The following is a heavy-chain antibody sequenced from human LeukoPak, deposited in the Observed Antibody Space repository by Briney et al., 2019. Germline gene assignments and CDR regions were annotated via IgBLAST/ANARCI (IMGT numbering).Heavy chain of an antibody. D-gene: IGHD2-2*03. J-gene: IGHJ3*01. CDR3: AKAIHYLDRWDAFDV. CDR2: MTGRRGNT. Sequence: GRSLRLSCVASGFSFRKYSMSSVRQAPGHGLAWVSSMTGRRGNTYPAASVTGRFTISRDSSEDTLDLQMDSLRAEDTAIYYCAKAIHYLDRWDAFDVWGRGTMVSVSS. CDR1: GFSFRKYS. V-gene: IGHV3-23*01.